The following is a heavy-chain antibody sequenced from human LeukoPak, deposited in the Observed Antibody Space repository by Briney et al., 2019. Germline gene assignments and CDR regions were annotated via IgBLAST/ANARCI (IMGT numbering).Heavy chain of an antibody. D-gene: IGHD3-10*01. V-gene: IGHV1-2*02. CDR2: INPNSGGT. CDR1: GYTFTGYY. J-gene: IGHJ3*02. Sequence: ASVKVSCKASGYTFTGYYMHWVRQAPGQGLEWMGWINPNSGGTNYAQKFQGRVTMTRDTSISTAYMELSRLRSDDTAVYYCAKVYYYGSGSYAFDIWGQGTMVTASS. CDR3: AKVYYYGSGSYAFDI.